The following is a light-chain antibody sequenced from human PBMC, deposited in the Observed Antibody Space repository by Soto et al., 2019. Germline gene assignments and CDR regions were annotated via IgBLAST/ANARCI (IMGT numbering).Light chain of an antibody. CDR1: QRIATY. J-gene: IGKJ1*01. Sequence: DIQMTQSPYSLSASVGDRVTITCRASQRIATYLNWYQHKPGKAPKLLIYESSKLQSGVPSRFSGSGSGTDFTLTITSLQPEDFATYYCQHYNSYSEAFGQGTKVELK. V-gene: IGKV1-39*01. CDR3: QHYNSYSEA. CDR2: ESS.